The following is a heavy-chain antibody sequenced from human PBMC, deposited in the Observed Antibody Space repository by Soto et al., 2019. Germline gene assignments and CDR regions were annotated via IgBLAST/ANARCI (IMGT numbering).Heavy chain of an antibody. Sequence: SETLSLTCTVSGVSINDYYWSWIRQSPGKGLEWIGYVYHGGSTNYNPSLKSRVTMSVDTSKNQFSLKLSSVTAADTAVFYCARPYGDYGSWYFDLWGSGTLVTVSS. CDR2: VYHGGST. CDR1: GVSINDYY. V-gene: IGHV4-59*08. D-gene: IGHD4-17*01. CDR3: ARPYGDYGSWYFDL. J-gene: IGHJ2*01.